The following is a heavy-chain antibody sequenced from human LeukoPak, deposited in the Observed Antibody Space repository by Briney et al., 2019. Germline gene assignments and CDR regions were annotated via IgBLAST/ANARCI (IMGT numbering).Heavy chain of an antibody. CDR1: NGSISSHF. D-gene: IGHD2-2*02. J-gene: IGHJ4*02. V-gene: IGHV4-59*11. CDR2: IHYSGST. CDR3: ARLRPLLDQLLYFAFDS. Sequence: PSETLSLTCSVSNGSISSHFWTWVRQPPGKGLEWIGHIHYSGSTNCNPSLKSRVTVSLDTSKNQFPLKLTSVTAADTAIFYCARLRPLLDQLLYFAFDSWGQGTLVTVSS.